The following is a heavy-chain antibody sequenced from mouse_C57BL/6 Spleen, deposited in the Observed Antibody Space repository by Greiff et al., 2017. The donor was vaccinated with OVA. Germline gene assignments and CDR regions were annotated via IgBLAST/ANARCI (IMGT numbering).Heavy chain of an antibody. V-gene: IGHV1-69*01. CDR2: LDPSDSYT. CDR1: GYTFTSYW. Sequence: QQSCTASGYTFTSYWMHWVKQRPGQGLEWIGALDPSDSYTNYNQKFKGKSTLTVDKSSSTAYMQLSSLTSEDSAVYYCARPYYYGSRGYFDYWGQGTTLTVSS. CDR3: ARPYYYGSRGYFDY. D-gene: IGHD1-1*01. J-gene: IGHJ2*01.